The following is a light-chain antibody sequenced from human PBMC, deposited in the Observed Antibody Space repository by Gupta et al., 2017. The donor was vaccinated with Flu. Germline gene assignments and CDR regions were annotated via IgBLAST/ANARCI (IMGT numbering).Light chain of an antibody. V-gene: IGKV3-15*01. CDR2: GAS. CDR3: LHHGA. Sequence: SVSPGERATLSCRASQSVSTNLAWYQHKQGQAPRLLIYGASTRATGIPARFSGSGSGTDFTLTISSLQSEDFAVYYCLHHGAFGQGTKLEIK. J-gene: IGKJ2*01. CDR1: QSVSTN.